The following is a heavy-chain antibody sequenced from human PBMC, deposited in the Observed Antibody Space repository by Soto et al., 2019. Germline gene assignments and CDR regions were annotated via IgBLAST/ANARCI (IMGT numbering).Heavy chain of an antibody. V-gene: IGHV3-11*01. CDR3: VREGRSSTSCNTGCAFDI. CDR2: ISRSGSTT. J-gene: IGHJ3*02. Sequence: VQLVESGGGLVEPGGSLRLSCAASGFTSGDYHMSWIRQAPGKGLEWVSYISRSGSTTYYADSVKGRFTISRDNGQNALYLEMNSLRAEDTAVYYCVREGRSSTSCNTGCAFDIWGQGTRVIVSS. CDR1: GFTSGDYH. D-gene: IGHD2-2*02.